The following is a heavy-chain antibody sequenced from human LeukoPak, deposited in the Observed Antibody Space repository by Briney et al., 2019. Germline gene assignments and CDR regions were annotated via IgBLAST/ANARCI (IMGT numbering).Heavy chain of an antibody. V-gene: IGHV3-21*01. Sequence: GGSLRLSCAASGFTFSSYSMNWVRQAPGKGLEWVSSISSSSSYIYYADSVKGRFTISRDNAKNSLYPQMNSLRAEDTAVYYCARDSGLSQKAVAGTDWGQGTLVTVSS. J-gene: IGHJ4*02. CDR2: ISSSSSYI. CDR3: ARDSGLSQKAVAGTD. D-gene: IGHD6-19*01. CDR1: GFTFSSYS.